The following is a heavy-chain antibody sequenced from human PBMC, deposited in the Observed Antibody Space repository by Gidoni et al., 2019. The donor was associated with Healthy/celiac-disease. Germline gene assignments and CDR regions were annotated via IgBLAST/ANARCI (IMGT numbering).Heavy chain of an antibody. Sequence: QVQRVQSGAEVKKPGSSVKVSGKAAGGTLSSYAISWVRQAPGQGLEWMGGIIPIFGTATYSQKFQGSVTITADESTSTAYMELSSLRSEDTAVYYCARGEAVAGRYYYYYGMDVWGQGTTVTVSS. D-gene: IGHD6-19*01. V-gene: IGHV1-69*01. CDR2: IIPIFGTA. CDR1: GGTLSSYA. CDR3: ARGEAVAGRYYYYYGMDV. J-gene: IGHJ6*02.